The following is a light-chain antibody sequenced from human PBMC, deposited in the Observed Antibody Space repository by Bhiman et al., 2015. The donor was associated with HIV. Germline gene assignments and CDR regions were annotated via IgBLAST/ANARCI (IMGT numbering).Light chain of an antibody. Sequence: QSALTQPRSVSGSPGQSVTISCTGTSSDVGDYNYVSWYQQHPGKAPKLMIYDVSKRPSGVSNRFSGSKSGNTASLTISGLQAEDEADYYCCSYAGSSTPWVFGGGTKLTVL. CDR2: DVS. V-gene: IGLV2-11*01. CDR1: SSDVGDYNY. CDR3: CSYAGSSTPWV. J-gene: IGLJ3*02.